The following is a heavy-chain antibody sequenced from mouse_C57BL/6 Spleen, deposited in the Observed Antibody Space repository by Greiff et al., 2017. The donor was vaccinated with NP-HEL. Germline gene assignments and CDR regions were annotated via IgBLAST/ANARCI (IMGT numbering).Heavy chain of an antibody. Sequence: QVQLQQSGAELVRPGTSVKVSCKASEYAFTNYLIEWVKQRPGQGLEWIGVINPGSGGTNYNEKFKGKATLTADKSSSTAYMQLSSLTSEDSAVYFCARSNDGYYVYYAMDYWGQGTSVTVSS. CDR2: INPGSGGT. J-gene: IGHJ4*01. CDR3: ARSNDGYYVYYAMDY. V-gene: IGHV1-54*01. D-gene: IGHD2-3*01. CDR1: EYAFTNYL.